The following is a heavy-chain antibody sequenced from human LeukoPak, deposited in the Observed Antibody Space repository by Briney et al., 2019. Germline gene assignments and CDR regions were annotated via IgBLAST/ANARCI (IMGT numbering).Heavy chain of an antibody. J-gene: IGHJ4*02. Sequence: PSETLSLTCTVSGGSISSSSYYWGWIRQPPGKGLEWIGSIYYSGSTYYNPSLKSRVTISVDTSKNQFSLKLSSVTAADTAVYYCAGGGAVAGTHWSRFDYWGQGTLVTVSS. CDR1: GGSISSSSYY. D-gene: IGHD6-19*01. CDR3: AGGGAVAGTHWSRFDY. V-gene: IGHV4-39*07. CDR2: IYYSGST.